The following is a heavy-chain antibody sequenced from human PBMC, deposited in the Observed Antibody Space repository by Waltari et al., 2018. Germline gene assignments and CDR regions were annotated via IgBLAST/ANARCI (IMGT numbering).Heavy chain of an antibody. J-gene: IGHJ3*02. CDR2: ISAYNGNT. D-gene: IGHD3-9*01. V-gene: IGHV1-18*01. CDR1: GYTFTSYG. CDR3: ARDSTSYDILTPDAFDI. Sequence: QVQLVQSGAEVKKPGASVKVSCKASGYTFTSYGISWVRQAPGQGLEWMGWISAYNGNTNYAQKLQGRVTMTTDTSTSTAYMELRSLRSDDTSVYYCARDSTSYDILTPDAFDIWGQGTMVTVSS.